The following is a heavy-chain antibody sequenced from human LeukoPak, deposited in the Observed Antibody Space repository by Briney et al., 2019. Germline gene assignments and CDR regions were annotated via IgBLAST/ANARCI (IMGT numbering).Heavy chain of an antibody. V-gene: IGHV3-49*04. CDR1: GFTFGDYA. CDR2: IRSKAYGGIT. J-gene: IGHJ4*02. CDR3: GMGYSYGPFDY. D-gene: IGHD5-18*01. Sequence: PGRSLRLSCTASGFTFGDYAMSWVRQAPGKGLEWVGFIRSKAYGGITEYAGSVKGRFTISRDDSKSIAYLQMNSLKAEDTAVYYCGMGYSYGPFDYWGQGTLVTVSS.